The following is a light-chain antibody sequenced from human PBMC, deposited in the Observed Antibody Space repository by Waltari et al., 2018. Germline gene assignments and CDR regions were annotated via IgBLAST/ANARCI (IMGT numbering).Light chain of an antibody. V-gene: IGLV2-23*02. J-gene: IGLJ2*01. CDR2: EVS. CDR3: CSYAGSSFVV. CDR1: SSDVGSYNL. Sequence: QSALTQPASVSGSPGQSITFSCTGTSSDVGSYNLVSGYQQHPGKAPKLMIYEVSKRPSGVSNRFYGSKSGNTASLTISGLQAEDEADYYCCSYAGSSFVVFGGGTKLTVL.